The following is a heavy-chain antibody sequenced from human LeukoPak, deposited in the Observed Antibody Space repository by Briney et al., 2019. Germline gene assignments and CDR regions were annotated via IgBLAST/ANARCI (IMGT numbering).Heavy chain of an antibody. V-gene: IGHV1-2*02. Sequence: ASVKVSCKASGYTFTGYYMHWARHAPGQGLEWMGWINPNSGGTNYAQKFQGRVTMTRETSISTAYMELSRLRSDDTAVYYCARGASVYYGSGSYFDYWGQGTLVTVSS. CDR3: ARGASVYYGSGSYFDY. D-gene: IGHD3-10*01. CDR1: GYTFTGYY. J-gene: IGHJ4*02. CDR2: INPNSGGT.